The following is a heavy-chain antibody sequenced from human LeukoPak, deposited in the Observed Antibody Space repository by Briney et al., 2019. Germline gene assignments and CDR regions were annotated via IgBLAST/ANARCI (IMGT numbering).Heavy chain of an antibody. D-gene: IGHD3-9*01. CDR3: ARDSDILTGYPYY. CDR2: ISSSSSYI. V-gene: IGHV3-21*01. J-gene: IGHJ4*02. Sequence: PGGSLRLSCAASGFTFSSYSMNWVRQAPGKGLEWVSSISSSSSYIYYADSVKGRFTISRDNAKNSLYLQMNSLRAEDTAVYYCARDSDILTGYPYYWGQGTLVTVSS. CDR1: GFTFSSYS.